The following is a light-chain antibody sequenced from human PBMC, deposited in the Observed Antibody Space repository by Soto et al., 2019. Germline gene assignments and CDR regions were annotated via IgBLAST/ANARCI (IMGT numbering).Light chain of an antibody. V-gene: IGKV1-5*01. Sequence: DIQMTQTPSTLSASVGDRNTITCRASQSICSWLAWYQQKPEKAPTLLIYDASILESGVPSRFSGSGSGTEFTLTISSLHPDDFATYYCQHYNEYSSTFGPGTNVDIK. J-gene: IGKJ3*01. CDR2: DAS. CDR1: QSICSW. CDR3: QHYNEYSST.